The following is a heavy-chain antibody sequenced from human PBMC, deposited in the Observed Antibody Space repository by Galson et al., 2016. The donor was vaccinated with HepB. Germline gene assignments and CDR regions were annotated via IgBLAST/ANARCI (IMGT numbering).Heavy chain of an antibody. CDR1: GYSFTSYW. CDR2: IYPDDSDT. Sequence: QSGAEVKKPGESLKISCKGSGYSFTSYWIGWVRQMPGKGLEWMGIIYPDDSDTTYSPSFQGQVTISADKSISTAYLQWTSLKASDTAMYLCGRLRKGDFYDSSGYQYYFDYWGQGTLVTVSS. CDR3: GRLRKGDFYDSSGYQYYFDY. J-gene: IGHJ4*02. V-gene: IGHV5-51*01. D-gene: IGHD3-22*01.